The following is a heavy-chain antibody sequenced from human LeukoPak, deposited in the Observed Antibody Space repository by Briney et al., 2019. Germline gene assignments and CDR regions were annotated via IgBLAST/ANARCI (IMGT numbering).Heavy chain of an antibody. D-gene: IGHD5-18*01. J-gene: IGHJ6*03. Sequence: SETLSLTCAVSGGSISSSNWWSWVRPPPGKGLEWIGEIYHSGSTNYNPSLKSRVTISVDKSKNQFSLKLSSVTAADTAVYYCARFEGYSYGYVNYYYYMDVWGKGTTVTVSS. CDR2: IYHSGST. CDR1: GGSISSSNW. V-gene: IGHV4-4*02. CDR3: ARFEGYSYGYVNYYYYMDV.